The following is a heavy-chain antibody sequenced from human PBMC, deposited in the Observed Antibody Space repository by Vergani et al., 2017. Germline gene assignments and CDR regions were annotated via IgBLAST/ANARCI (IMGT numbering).Heavy chain of an antibody. CDR3: ARHRGSGGFFPSSYFYGMDV. V-gene: IGHV4-38-2*01. D-gene: IGHD3-10*01. CDR2: IHHSGDT. CDR1: DSSIMTNPY. J-gene: IGHJ6*01. Sequence: QVQLQESGPGLVKPSETLTLTCDVSDSSIMTNPYWGWFRQSPGKGLEWIGCIHHSGDTHYNSSLKSRVSISIVSSSKFSLSLTSVTAADTAIYYCARHRGSGGFFPSSYFYGMDVRGDGTTVTVSS.